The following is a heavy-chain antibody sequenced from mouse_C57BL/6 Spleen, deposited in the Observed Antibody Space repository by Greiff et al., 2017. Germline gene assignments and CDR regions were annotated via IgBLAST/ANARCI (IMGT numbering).Heavy chain of an antibody. Sequence: VQLQQPGTELVRPGSSVKLSCKASGYTFTSYWMHWVKQRPGQGLEWIGNIYPSDSDTHYNQKFKDKATLTVDKSSSTAYMQLSSLTSEDSAVYYCAREGLGDSSGRLDYWGQGTTLTVSS. CDR3: AREGLGDSSGRLDY. J-gene: IGHJ2*01. D-gene: IGHD3-2*02. CDR1: GYTFTSYW. CDR2: IYPSDSDT. V-gene: IGHV1-61*01.